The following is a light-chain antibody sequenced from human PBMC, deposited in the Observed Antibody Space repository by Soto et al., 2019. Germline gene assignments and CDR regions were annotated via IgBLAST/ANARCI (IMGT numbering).Light chain of an antibody. J-gene: IGKJ4*01. V-gene: IGKV3-20*01. CDR2: AAS. CDR3: QQYGSAVLT. CDR1: QSVSTNS. Sequence: EIVLTQSPDTLSLSPGERATLSCRASQSVSTNSLAWYQQKPGQAPRPLIYAASSRATGTPDRFSGSGSGTEFTLIISRLETEDFAVYYCQQYGSAVLTFGGGTKVEIK.